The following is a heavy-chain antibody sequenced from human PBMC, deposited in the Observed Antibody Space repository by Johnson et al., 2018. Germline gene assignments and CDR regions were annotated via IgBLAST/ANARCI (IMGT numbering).Heavy chain of an antibody. CDR3: ARISPYANDAFDI. J-gene: IGHJ3*02. CDR2: IKEDGTEK. V-gene: IGHV3-7*01. CDR1: GFKFNNYW. Sequence: VQLVESGGGLVKPGGSLRLSCVASGFKFNNYWMSWVRQAPGRGLEWVANIKEDGTEKYYVDSVKGRFTISRDNAKNSLYLQRNSLRAEETAVYFCARISPYANDAFDIWGQGTMVTVSS.